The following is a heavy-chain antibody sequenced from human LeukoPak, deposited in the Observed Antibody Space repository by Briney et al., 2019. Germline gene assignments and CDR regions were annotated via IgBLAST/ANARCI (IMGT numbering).Heavy chain of an antibody. V-gene: IGHV4-59*01. Sequence: SETLSLTCTVSGGSFSSYYWSWIRQPPGKGLEWIGYIYYSGSTNYNPSLKSRVTISVDTSKNQFSLKLSSVTAADTAVYYCARDLTKSGLGAFDIWGQGTMVTVSS. CDR1: GGSFSSYY. CDR3: ARDLTKSGLGAFDI. D-gene: IGHD3-22*01. CDR2: IYYSGST. J-gene: IGHJ3*02.